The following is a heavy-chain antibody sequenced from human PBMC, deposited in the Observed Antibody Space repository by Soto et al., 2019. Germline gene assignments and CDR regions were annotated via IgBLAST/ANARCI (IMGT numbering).Heavy chain of an antibody. CDR3: ARGGGTILAPLP. V-gene: IGHV1-2*02. D-gene: IGHD3-3*01. J-gene: IGHJ5*02. CDR1: GYTFTGYF. CDR2: INPNSGAT. Sequence: ASVKVSCKASGYTFTGYFMHWVRQAPGQGLEWMGWINPNSGATKYAPKFQGRVSLTRDTSINTAYMEMTMLRSDDTAVYYCARGGGTILAPLPWGQGTLVTVSS.